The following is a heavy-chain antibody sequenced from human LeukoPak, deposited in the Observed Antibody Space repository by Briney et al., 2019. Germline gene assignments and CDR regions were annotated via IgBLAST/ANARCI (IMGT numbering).Heavy chain of an antibody. V-gene: IGHV4-61*02. CDR3: VRGCNTGWYFDP. CDR2: VNPSGDT. CDR1: GGSINTGSYY. Sequence: SETLSLTCTVSGGSINTGSYYWSWIRQPAGKGLEWVGRVNPSGDTNYNPSLKSRVSISIETSKNQFSLNLNSVTAADTGMYYCVRGCNTGWYFDPWGRGALVTVSS. D-gene: IGHD1-1*01. J-gene: IGHJ2*01.